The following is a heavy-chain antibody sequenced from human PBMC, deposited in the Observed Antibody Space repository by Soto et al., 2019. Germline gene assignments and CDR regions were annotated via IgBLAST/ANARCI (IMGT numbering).Heavy chain of an antibody. J-gene: IGHJ4*02. D-gene: IGHD6-19*01. CDR3: VQTTGWPGFDF. CDR2: IYGGGTT. CDR1: GFTVSSKY. Sequence: EVQLVESGGGLIQPGGSLRLSCAASGFTVSSKYMTWVRQAPRKGLEWVSVIYGGGTTYYADSVKGRFTISRDTSKNTLYLQMNSLRPEYTAVYYCVQTTGWPGFDFWGQGTLVPVSS. V-gene: IGHV3-53*01.